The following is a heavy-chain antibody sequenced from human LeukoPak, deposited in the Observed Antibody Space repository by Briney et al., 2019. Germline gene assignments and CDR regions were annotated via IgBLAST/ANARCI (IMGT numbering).Heavy chain of an antibody. D-gene: IGHD3-16*01. J-gene: IGHJ4*02. CDR3: ASKPVWGGVDY. CDR2: IYYSGST. Sequence: SETLSLTCTVSGGSISSYYWSWIRQPPGKGLEWVGYIYYSGSTNYNPSLKSRVTISVDTSKNQFSLKLSSVTAADAAVYYCASKPVWGGVDYWGQGTLVTVSS. CDR1: GGSISSYY. V-gene: IGHV4-59*01.